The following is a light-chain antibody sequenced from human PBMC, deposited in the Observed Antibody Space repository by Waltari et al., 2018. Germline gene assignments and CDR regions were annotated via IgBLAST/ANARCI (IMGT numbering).Light chain of an antibody. V-gene: IGLV1-40*01. CDR2: GNN. CDR3: QSFDNMLSGGVV. Sequence: QSVLPQPPSVSGTPGPRVTISCSGRNSNIGAGHAVHRYQHPPATAPKLLIYGNNNRPSGVPDRFSGSKSGTSASLAITGLQADDEADYFCQSFDNMLSGGVVFGGGTKLAVL. J-gene: IGLJ2*01. CDR1: NSNIGAGHA.